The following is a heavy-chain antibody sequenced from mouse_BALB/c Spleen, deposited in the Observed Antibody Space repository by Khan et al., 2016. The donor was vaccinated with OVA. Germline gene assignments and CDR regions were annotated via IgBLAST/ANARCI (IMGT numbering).Heavy chain of an antibody. Sequence: QVQLQQSGPELVKPGASVKMSCKAPGYTFRTYYIHWVKQRPGQGLEWIGWIYPGDGRTKYNEKFKGKTTLTADKSSSIVYRLLNSLTSENSAIYICARSDYGSFWNFDVRGAGTTVTVSS. CDR3: ARSDYGSFWNFDV. J-gene: IGHJ1*01. CDR1: GYTFRTYY. CDR2: IYPGDGRT. V-gene: IGHV1S56*01. D-gene: IGHD1-1*01.